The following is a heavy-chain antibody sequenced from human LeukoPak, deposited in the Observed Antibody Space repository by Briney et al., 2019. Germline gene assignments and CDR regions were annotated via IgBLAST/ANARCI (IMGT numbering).Heavy chain of an antibody. Sequence: SETLSLTCAVYGGSFSGYYWNWIRQPPGKGLEWIGYIYYSGSTNYNPSLKSRVTISVDTSKNQFSLKLSSVTAADTAVYYCAYQTTVTIDYWGQGTLVTVSS. CDR2: IYYSGST. D-gene: IGHD4-17*01. CDR1: GGSFSGYY. CDR3: AYQTTVTIDY. J-gene: IGHJ4*02. V-gene: IGHV4-59*01.